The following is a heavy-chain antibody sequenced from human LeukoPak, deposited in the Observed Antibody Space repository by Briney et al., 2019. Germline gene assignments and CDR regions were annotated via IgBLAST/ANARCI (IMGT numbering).Heavy chain of an antibody. CDR2: IIPIFGTT. J-gene: IGHJ4*02. CDR3: AMTSLDLITLDY. CDR1: GGTFSSYA. V-gene: IGHV1-69*13. D-gene: IGHD5-24*01. Sequence: SVKVSCKAAGGTFSSYAISWVRQPPGQGLEWMGWIIPIFGTTNYAQKFQGRVTITADESTSTAYMELSSLRSEDTAVYYCAMTSLDLITLDYWGQGTLVTVSS.